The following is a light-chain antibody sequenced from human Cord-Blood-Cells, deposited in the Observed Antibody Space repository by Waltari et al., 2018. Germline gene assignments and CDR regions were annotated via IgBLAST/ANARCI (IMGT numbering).Light chain of an antibody. CDR3: QQYNNWLWT. Sequence: IVMTQSPATLPLSLGERATLSCRASQSVSSKLAWYQQKPGHAPRLLIYGASTRATGIPARFSGSGSGTEFTLTISSLQSEDFAVYYCQQYNNWLWTFGQGTKVEIK. CDR2: GAS. CDR1: QSVSSK. J-gene: IGKJ1*01. V-gene: IGKV3-15*01.